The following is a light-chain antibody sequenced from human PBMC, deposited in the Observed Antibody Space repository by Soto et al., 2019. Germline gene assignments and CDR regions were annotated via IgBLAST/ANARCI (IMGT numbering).Light chain of an antibody. CDR2: DAS. CDR1: QSVSSSY. Sequence: EIVLTQSPGTLSLSPGESATLSCRASQSVSSSYLAWYQQPPGQAPRLLIYDASNRATGIPARFSGSGSGTDFTLTISRLEPEDFAVYYCQQYGSSPMTFGQGTKVDI. V-gene: IGKV3-20*01. CDR3: QQYGSSPMT. J-gene: IGKJ1*01.